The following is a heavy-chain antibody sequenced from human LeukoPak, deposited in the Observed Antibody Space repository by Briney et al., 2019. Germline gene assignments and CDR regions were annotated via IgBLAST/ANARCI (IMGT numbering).Heavy chain of an antibody. CDR3: AKDRGIAVAGTLDAFDI. V-gene: IGHV3-23*01. D-gene: IGHD6-19*01. J-gene: IGHJ3*02. CDR1: GFTFSSYA. Sequence: GGSLRPSCAASGFTFSSYAMSWVRQAPGKGLEWVSAISGSGGSTYYADSVKGRFTISRDNSMNTLYLQMNSLRAEDTAVYYCAKDRGIAVAGTLDAFDIWGQGTMVTVSS. CDR2: ISGSGGST.